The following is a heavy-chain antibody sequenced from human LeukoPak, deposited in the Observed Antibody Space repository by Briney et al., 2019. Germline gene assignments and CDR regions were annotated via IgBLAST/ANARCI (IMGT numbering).Heavy chain of an antibody. CDR3: ARRNYYGSGDKFAY. CDR1: GFTFSSYS. D-gene: IGHD3-10*01. J-gene: IGHJ4*02. Sequence: GGSLRLSCAASGFTFSSYSMNWVRQAPGKGLEWVSSISSSSSYIYYADSVKGRFTTSRDNAKNSVYLQMNSLRAEDTAVYYCARRNYYGSGDKFAYWGQGTLVTASS. CDR2: ISSSSSYI. V-gene: IGHV3-21*01.